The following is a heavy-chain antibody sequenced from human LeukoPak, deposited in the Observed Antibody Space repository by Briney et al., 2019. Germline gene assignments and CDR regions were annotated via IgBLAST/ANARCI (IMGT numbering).Heavy chain of an antibody. D-gene: IGHD6-19*01. Sequence: GGSLRLSCAASGFTFSSYAMSWVRQAPGKGLEWVSAISGRGGSTYYADSVKGRFTISRDNSKNTLYLQMNSLRAEDTAVYYCAKVRGGWYYFDYWGQGALVTVSS. CDR1: GFTFSSYA. CDR3: AKVRGGWYYFDY. V-gene: IGHV3-23*01. J-gene: IGHJ4*02. CDR2: ISGRGGST.